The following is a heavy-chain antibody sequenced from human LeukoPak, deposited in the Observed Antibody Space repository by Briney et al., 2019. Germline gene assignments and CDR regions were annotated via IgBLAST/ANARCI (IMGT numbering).Heavy chain of an antibody. Sequence: SETLSLTCTVSGGSINSYYWSWIRQPPGKGLEWIGYIYYSGSANYNPSLKSRVTISVDTSKNQFSLKLSSVTAADTAVYYCARDHVAAYYDFWSGYSGDGMDVWGQGTTVTVSS. CDR2: IYYSGSA. V-gene: IGHV4-59*01. CDR3: ARDHVAAYYDFWSGYSGDGMDV. J-gene: IGHJ6*02. CDR1: GGSINSYY. D-gene: IGHD3-3*01.